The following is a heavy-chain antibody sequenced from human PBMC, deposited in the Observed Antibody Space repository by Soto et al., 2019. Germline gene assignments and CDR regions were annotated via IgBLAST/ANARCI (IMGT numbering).Heavy chain of an antibody. J-gene: IGHJ4*02. CDR3: ARDHDDYIWGSYRRPFDY. CDR1: GFTFSSYG. D-gene: IGHD3-16*02. V-gene: IGHV3-30*03. Sequence: GGSLRLSCAASGFTFSSYGMHWVRQAPGKGLEWVAVISYDGSNKYYADSVKGRFTISRDNSKNTLYLQMNSLSAEDTAVYYCARDHDDYIWGSYRRPFDYWGQGTLVTVSS. CDR2: ISYDGSNK.